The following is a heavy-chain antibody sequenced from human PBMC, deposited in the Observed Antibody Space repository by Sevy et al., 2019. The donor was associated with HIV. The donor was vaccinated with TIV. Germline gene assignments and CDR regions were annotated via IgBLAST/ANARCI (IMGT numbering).Heavy chain of an antibody. Sequence: GGSLRLSCAATGFTFSNYAMHWVRQAPGKGLEWVSLIYSAGTTFYSDSVKGRFTISRDNSNNTLDLQMNSLRAEDTAIYYCARIKGASSSYAMDVWGQGTTVTVSS. D-gene: IGHD2-2*01. CDR3: ARIKGASSSYAMDV. CDR2: IYSAGTT. CDR1: GFTFSNYA. V-gene: IGHV3-53*01. J-gene: IGHJ6*02.